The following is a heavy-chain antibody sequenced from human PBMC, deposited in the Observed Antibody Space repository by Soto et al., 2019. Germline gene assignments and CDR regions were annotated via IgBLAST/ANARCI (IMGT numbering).Heavy chain of an antibody. Sequence: SETLSLTCTVSGGSISNYYWTWVRQPAGKGLEWIGRIYTSGMTNYNPSLKTRVTMSVDTSKNQFSLKLTSVTAADTAVYYCARERPNFGDLAYWGQGTLVTVSS. V-gene: IGHV4-4*07. D-gene: IGHD4-17*01. CDR3: ARERPNFGDLAY. CDR2: IYTSGMT. J-gene: IGHJ4*02. CDR1: GGSISNYY.